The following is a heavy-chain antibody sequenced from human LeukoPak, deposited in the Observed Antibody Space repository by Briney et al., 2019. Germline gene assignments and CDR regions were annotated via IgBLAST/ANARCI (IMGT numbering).Heavy chain of an antibody. Sequence: ASVKVSCKASGYTFTGYYMHWVRQAPGQGLEGMGWINPNSGGTNYAQKFQARVTMTRDTSISTAYMELSRLRSDDTAVYYCARANVVVTSHFDYWGQGTLVTVSS. CDR1: GYTFTGYY. D-gene: IGHD2-21*02. J-gene: IGHJ4*02. CDR2: INPNSGGT. CDR3: ARANVVVTSHFDY. V-gene: IGHV1-2*02.